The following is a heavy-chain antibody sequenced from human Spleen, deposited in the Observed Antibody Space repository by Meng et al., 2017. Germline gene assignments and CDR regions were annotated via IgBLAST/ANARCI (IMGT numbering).Heavy chain of an antibody. CDR3: ARGPTTMAHDFDY. D-gene: IGHD4-11*01. CDR1: GGSFSDYY. Sequence: QVRRQQWGGWLLKPSETLSLPCVVSGGSFSDYYWSWIRQPPGKGLEWIGEINHSGSTNYNPSLESRATISVDTSQNNLSLKLSSVTAADSAVYYCARGPTTMAHDFDYWGQGTLVTVSS. V-gene: IGHV4-34*01. CDR2: INHSGST. J-gene: IGHJ4*02.